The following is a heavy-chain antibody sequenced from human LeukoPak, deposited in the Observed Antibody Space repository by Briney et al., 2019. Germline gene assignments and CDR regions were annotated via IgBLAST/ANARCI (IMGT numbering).Heavy chain of an antibody. CDR3: ARPNDSSGYYPFDY. CDR2: IYYSGST. J-gene: IGHJ4*02. D-gene: IGHD3-22*01. V-gene: IGHV4-59*08. CDR1: GGSISSYY. Sequence: SETLSLTCTVSGGSISSYYWSWIRQPPGKGLEWIGYIYYSGSTYYNPSLKSRVTISVDTSKNQFSLKLSSVTAADTAVYYCARPNDSSGYYPFDYWGQGTLVTVSS.